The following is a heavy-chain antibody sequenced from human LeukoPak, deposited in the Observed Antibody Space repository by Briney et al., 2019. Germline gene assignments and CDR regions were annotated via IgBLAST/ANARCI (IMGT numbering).Heavy chain of an antibody. CDR1: GFTFSSYE. CDR2: ISGSGGTT. V-gene: IGHV3-23*01. CDR3: AKDRGNFEYSFGY. J-gene: IGHJ4*02. Sequence: GGSLRLSCAASGFTFSSYEMNWVRQAPGKGLEWVSVISGSGGTTYYADSVKGRFTISRDISKNTLYLQMNSLRAEDTAVYYCAKDRGNFEYSFGYWGQGTLVTVSS. D-gene: IGHD1-7*01.